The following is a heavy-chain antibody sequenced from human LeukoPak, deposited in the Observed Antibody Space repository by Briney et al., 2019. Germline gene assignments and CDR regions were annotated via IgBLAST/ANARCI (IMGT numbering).Heavy chain of an antibody. Sequence: GGSLRLSCEASGFTFSGYGMHWVRQAPGKGLEWVAVIWYDGSNNYYADSVKGRFTISRDNPKNTLYLQMNSLRAEDTAVYYWARGQYDRSGYLDYWGQGTLVIVSS. CDR2: IWYDGSNN. J-gene: IGHJ4*02. CDR1: GFTFSGYG. D-gene: IGHD3-22*01. CDR3: ARGQYDRSGYLDY. V-gene: IGHV3-33*01.